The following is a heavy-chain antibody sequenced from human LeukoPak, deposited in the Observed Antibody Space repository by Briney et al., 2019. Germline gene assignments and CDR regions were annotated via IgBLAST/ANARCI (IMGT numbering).Heavy chain of an antibody. V-gene: IGHV1-69*05. J-gene: IGHJ6*03. CDR3: ARGWVPAAIYYYYYYMDV. CDR1: GGTFSSYA. CDR2: IIPIFGTA. D-gene: IGHD2-2*01. Sequence: SVKASCKASGGTFSSYAISWVRQAPGQGLEWMGGIIPIFGTANYAQKFQGRVTITTDESTSTAYMELSSLRSEDTAVYYCARGWVPAAIYYYYYYMDVWGKGTTVTVSS.